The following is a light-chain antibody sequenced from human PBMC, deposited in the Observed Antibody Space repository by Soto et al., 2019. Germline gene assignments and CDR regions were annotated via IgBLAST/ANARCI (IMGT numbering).Light chain of an antibody. CDR2: DVS. CDR3: SSYTSSSTWV. V-gene: IGLV2-14*01. Sequence: QSVLTQPASVSGSPGQSITISCTGTSSDIGTFNYVSWYQQNPGKAPKLMIYDVSNRPSGVSDRFSGSKSGNTASLTISGLQAEDEADYYCSSYTSSSTWVFGGGTKLTVL. J-gene: IGLJ3*02. CDR1: SSDIGTFNY.